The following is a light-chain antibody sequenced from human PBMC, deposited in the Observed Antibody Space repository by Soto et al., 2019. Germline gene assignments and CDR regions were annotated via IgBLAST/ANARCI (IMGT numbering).Light chain of an antibody. Sequence: DIQMTQSPSTLSASVGDRVTISCRASQSISDWLAWYQQKPGKAPKLLIYKASSLESGVPSRFSGSGSGTEFTLTISSLQPDDFATYYCQQYSSYSTWTFGQGTKVEIK. V-gene: IGKV1-5*03. CDR1: QSISDW. CDR3: QQYSSYSTWT. J-gene: IGKJ1*01. CDR2: KAS.